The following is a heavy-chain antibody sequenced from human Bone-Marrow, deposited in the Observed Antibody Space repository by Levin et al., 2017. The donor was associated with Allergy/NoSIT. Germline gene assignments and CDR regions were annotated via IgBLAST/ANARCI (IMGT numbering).Heavy chain of an antibody. Sequence: GESLKISCAASGFAFSDYTLNWVRQTPGKGLEWVSSISRSSSYIYYPDSVKGRFTVSRDNGKNSLFLQMNNLRADDTALYYCATSPGYCAGGGCFDFQDWGQGTLVTASS. CDR3: ATSPGYCAGGGCFDFQD. V-gene: IGHV3-21*01. J-gene: IGHJ1*01. D-gene: IGHD2-8*02. CDR2: ISRSSSYI. CDR1: GFAFSDYT.